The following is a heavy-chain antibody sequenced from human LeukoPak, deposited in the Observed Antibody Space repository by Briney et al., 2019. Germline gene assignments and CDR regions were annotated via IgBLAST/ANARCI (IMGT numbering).Heavy chain of an antibody. D-gene: IGHD1-26*01. Sequence: GGSLRLSCAASGFTFSSYSMNWVRQAPGKGLEWVSYISSSSSSTIYYADSVKGRFTISRDNAKNSLYLQMNSLRAEDTAVYYCARDHLWALELYSGSLYYWGQGTLVTVSS. J-gene: IGHJ4*02. CDR3: ARDHLWALELYSGSLYY. V-gene: IGHV3-48*01. CDR1: GFTFSSYS. CDR2: ISSSSSSTI.